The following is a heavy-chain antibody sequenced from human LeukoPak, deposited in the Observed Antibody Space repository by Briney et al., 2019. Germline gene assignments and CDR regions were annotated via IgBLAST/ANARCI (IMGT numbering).Heavy chain of an antibody. D-gene: IGHD2-2*01. Sequence: ASVKVSCKASGYTFTGYYMHWVRQAPGQGLEWMGWINPNSGGTNYAQKFQGRVTMTRDTSISTAYMELSRLRSDDTAVYYCARENCSSTSCYWVFDYWGQGTLVTVSS. CDR2: INPNSGGT. J-gene: IGHJ4*02. V-gene: IGHV1-2*02. CDR1: GYTFTGYY. CDR3: ARENCSSTSCYWVFDY.